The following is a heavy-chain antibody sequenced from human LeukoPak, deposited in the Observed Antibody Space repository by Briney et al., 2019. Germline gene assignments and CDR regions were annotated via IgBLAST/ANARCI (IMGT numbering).Heavy chain of an antibody. Sequence: ASVKVSCKASGYTFTAYYMHWVRQAPGQGLEWMGWINPNSGGTNYAQKFQGRVTMTRDTSISTANMELSGLRSDDTAVYYCARDHLVVPGGYEDHYYGMDVWGQGTTVTVSS. CDR3: ARDHLVVPGGYEDHYYGMDV. CDR1: GYTFTAYY. J-gene: IGHJ6*02. D-gene: IGHD2-2*01. CDR2: INPNSGGT. V-gene: IGHV1-2*02.